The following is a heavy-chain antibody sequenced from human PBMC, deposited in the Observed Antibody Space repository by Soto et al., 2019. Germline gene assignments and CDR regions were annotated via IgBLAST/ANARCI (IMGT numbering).Heavy chain of an antibody. CDR2: ISYDGSNK. Sequence: GGSLRLSCAASGFTFSSYGMHWVRQAPGKGLEWVAVISYDGSNKYYADSVKGRFTISRDNSKNTLYLQMNSLRAEDTAVYYCAKDSLDYDILTGYYKGGYYGMDVWGQGTTVTVSS. CDR3: AKDSLDYDILTGYYKGGYYGMDV. CDR1: GFTFSSYG. D-gene: IGHD3-9*01. J-gene: IGHJ6*02. V-gene: IGHV3-30*18.